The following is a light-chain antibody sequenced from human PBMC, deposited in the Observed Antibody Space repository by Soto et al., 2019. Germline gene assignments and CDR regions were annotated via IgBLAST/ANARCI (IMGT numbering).Light chain of an antibody. V-gene: IGLV1-40*01. Sequence: QSVLTQPPSVSGAPGQRVAISCAGTSSNIGAGYDVHWYQHLPGTAPKLLIFGNINRPSGVPDRFSGSKSGTSASLAITGLQAADEGYYYCQPYDTGVRGSIFGGGTMLTVL. J-gene: IGLJ2*01. CDR2: GNI. CDR1: SSNIGAGYD. CDR3: QPYDTGVRGSI.